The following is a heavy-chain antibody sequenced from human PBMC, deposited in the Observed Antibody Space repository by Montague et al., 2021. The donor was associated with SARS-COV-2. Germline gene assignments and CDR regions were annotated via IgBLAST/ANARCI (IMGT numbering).Heavy chain of an antibody. J-gene: IGHJ4*02. CDR1: GGSISSGSYY. D-gene: IGHD3-9*01. CDR2: IYTSGST. V-gene: IGHV4-61*02. CDR3: ARHALGYFDWLNEGYFDY. Sequence: TRSLTGTVSGGSISSGSYYWSWIRQPAGKGLEWIGRIYTSGSTNYNPSLRSRVTISVDTSKNQFSLKLSSVTAADTAVYYCARHALGYFDWLNEGYFDYWGQGTLVTVSS.